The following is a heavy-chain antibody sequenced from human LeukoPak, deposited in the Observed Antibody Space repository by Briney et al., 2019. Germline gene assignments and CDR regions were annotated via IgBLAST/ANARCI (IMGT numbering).Heavy chain of an antibody. CDR3: ARDRWQQLDWFDP. V-gene: IGHV1-2*02. Sequence: GASVKVSCKASGYTFTGYYMHWVRQAPGQGLEWMGLINPNTGGTNYAQRFQGRVTMTRDTSISTVYMDLRSLRSDDTAVYYCARDRWQQLDWFDPWGQGTLAIVSS. J-gene: IGHJ5*02. CDR2: INPNTGGT. D-gene: IGHD6-13*01. CDR1: GYTFTGYY.